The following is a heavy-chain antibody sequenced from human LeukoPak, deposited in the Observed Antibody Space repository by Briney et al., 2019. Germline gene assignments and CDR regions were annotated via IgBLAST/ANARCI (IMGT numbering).Heavy chain of an antibody. CDR3: TTLEMATIKGEFDY. V-gene: IGHV3-15*01. Sequence: GGSLRLSCAASGFTFSNAWMSWVRQAPGKGLEWVGRIKSKTDGGTTDYAAPVKGRFTISRDDSKNTLYLQMNSLKTEDTAVYYCTTLEMATIKGEFDYWGQGTLVTVSP. D-gene: IGHD5-24*01. J-gene: IGHJ4*02. CDR2: IKSKTDGGTT. CDR1: GFTFSNAW.